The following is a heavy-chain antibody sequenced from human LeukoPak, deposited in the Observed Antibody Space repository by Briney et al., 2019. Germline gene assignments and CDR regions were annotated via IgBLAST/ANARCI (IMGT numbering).Heavy chain of an antibody. D-gene: IGHD3-22*01. V-gene: IGHV3-23*01. CDR2: ISGSGGST. J-gene: IGHJ4*02. CDR3: AKGPSYYYDSSGSYYFDY. Sequence: GSLRLSCAASGYTFSSYAMSWVRQAPGKGLEWVSAISGSGGSTYYADSVKGRFTISRDNSKNTLYLQMNSLRAEDTAVYYCAKGPSYYYDSSGSYYFDYWGQGTLVTVSS. CDR1: GYTFSSYA.